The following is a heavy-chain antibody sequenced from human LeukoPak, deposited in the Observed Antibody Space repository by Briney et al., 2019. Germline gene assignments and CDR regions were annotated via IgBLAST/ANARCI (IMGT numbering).Heavy chain of an antibody. D-gene: IGHD2-2*02. Sequence: SETLSLTCIVSGGSISSYYWSWIRQPPGKGLEWIGYIYTSGSTNYNPSLKSRVTISVDTSKNQFSLKLSSVTAADTAVYYCARQRCSSTSCYIRQYNWFDPWGQGTLVTVSS. V-gene: IGHV4-4*09. CDR3: ARQRCSSTSCYIRQYNWFDP. CDR1: GGSISSYY. J-gene: IGHJ5*02. CDR2: IYTSGST.